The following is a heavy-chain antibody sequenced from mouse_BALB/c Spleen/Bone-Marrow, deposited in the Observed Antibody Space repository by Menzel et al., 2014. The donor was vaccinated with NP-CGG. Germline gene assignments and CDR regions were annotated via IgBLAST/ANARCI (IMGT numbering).Heavy chain of an antibody. V-gene: IGHV1-67*01. CDR3: ARKGYASTAWFSY. J-gene: IGHJ3*01. D-gene: IGHD1-1*01. CDR2: INTYSGNT. Sequence: VQLQQSGPELVRPGVSVKISCKGSGYTFTDYAMHWVKQSHAKSLEWIGVINTYSGNTNYNQNFKGKATMTVDKSSSPAFFELARFAFGGPAIFYCARKGYASTAWFSYWGQGTLVTVSA. CDR1: GYTFTDYA.